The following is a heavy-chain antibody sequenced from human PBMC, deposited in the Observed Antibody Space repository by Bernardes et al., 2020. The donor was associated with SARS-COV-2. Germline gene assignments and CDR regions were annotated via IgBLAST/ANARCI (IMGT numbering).Heavy chain of an antibody. D-gene: IGHD2-15*01. CDR2: ISAYNDNT. Sequence: ASVKVSCKASGYTFTSYGISWVRQAPGQGLEWMGWISAYNDNTNYAQKLQGRVIMTTDTSTSTAYMELRSLRSDDTAVYYCAREDIGYCSGGSCQPFDYWGQGTLVTVSS. CDR1: GYTFTSYG. CDR3: AREDIGYCSGGSCQPFDY. V-gene: IGHV1-18*01. J-gene: IGHJ4*02.